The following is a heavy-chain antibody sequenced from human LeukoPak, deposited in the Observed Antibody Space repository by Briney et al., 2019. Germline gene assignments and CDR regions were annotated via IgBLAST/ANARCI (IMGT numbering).Heavy chain of an antibody. CDR3: ASTDYDSSGLTHDY. V-gene: IGHV4-31*03. D-gene: IGHD3-22*01. CDR2: IYYSGST. J-gene: IGHJ4*02. Sequence: SQTLSLTCTVSGGSISSGGYYWSWIRQHPGKXXXXXGYIYYSGSTYYNPSLKSRVTISVDTSKNQFSLKLSSVTAADTAVYYCASTDYDSSGLTHDYWGQGTLVTVSS. CDR1: GGSISSGGYY.